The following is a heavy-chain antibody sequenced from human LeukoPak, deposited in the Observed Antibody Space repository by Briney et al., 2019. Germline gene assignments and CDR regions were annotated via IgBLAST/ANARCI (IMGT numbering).Heavy chain of an antibody. CDR1: GFTFDDYG. Sequence: GGSLRLSCAASGFTFDDYGMSWVRQAPGKGLEWVSGINWNGGSTGYADSVKGRFTISRDNAKNSLYLQMNSLRAEDTAVYYCARSTNPNKYCTNGVCYVDYWGQGTLVTVSS. D-gene: IGHD2-8*01. CDR3: ARSTNPNKYCTNGVCYVDY. CDR2: INWNGGST. V-gene: IGHV3-20*04. J-gene: IGHJ4*02.